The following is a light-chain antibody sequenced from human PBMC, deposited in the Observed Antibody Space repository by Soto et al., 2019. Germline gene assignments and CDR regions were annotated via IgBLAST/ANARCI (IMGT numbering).Light chain of an antibody. V-gene: IGKV3-11*01. CDR3: QQRRYWPVT. J-gene: IGKJ1*01. CDR1: QSVSSY. Sequence: EIVLTQSPAILSMSPGERATLSCRASQSVSSYFAWYQQKPGQAPRLLIYDASNRATGVPARFSGSGSGTDFTLPISSLEPEDFAVYYCQQRRYWPVTFGQGTKVEI. CDR2: DAS.